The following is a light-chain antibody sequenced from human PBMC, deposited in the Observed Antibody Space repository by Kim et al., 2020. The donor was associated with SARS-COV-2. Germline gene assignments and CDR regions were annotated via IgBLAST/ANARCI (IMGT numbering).Light chain of an antibody. J-gene: IGKJ1*01. Sequence: ASVVDTVTTACRASQSISNWLAWYQQKPGKAPKILIYDASTFESGVPSRFSGSGSGTEFTLTISSLQPDDFATYYCQQYNGYSGTFGQGTKVDIK. CDR1: QSISNW. CDR2: DAS. V-gene: IGKV1-5*01. CDR3: QQYNGYSGT.